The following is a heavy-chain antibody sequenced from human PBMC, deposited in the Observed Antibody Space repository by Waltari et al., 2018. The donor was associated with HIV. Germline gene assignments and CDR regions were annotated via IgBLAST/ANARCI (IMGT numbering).Heavy chain of an antibody. CDR1: GYTFPGYY. CDR2: INPNSGGT. V-gene: IGHV1-2*02. D-gene: IGHD4-4*01. J-gene: IGHJ6*02. CDR3: ARKEYSNYNYGMDV. Sequence: QVQLVQSGAEVTKPGASVKVSCKASGYTFPGYYMHWVRQAPGQGLEWMGWINPNSGGTNYAQKFQGRVTMTRDTSISTAYMELSRLRSDDTAVYYCARKEYSNYNYGMDVWGQGTTVTVSS.